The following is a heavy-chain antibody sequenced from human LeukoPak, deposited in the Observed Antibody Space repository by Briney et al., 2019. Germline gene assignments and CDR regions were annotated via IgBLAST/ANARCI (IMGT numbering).Heavy chain of an antibody. CDR1: GFTFSSYW. D-gene: IGHD4-17*01. CDR2: IKQDGSEK. V-gene: IGHV3-7*01. J-gene: IGHJ4*02. Sequence: GGSLRLSCAASGFTFSSYWMSWVRQAPGKGLEWVAKIKQDGSEKYYVDSVKGRFTISRDNAKNSLYLQMNSLRAEDTAVYYCARELGNDYGDYYFDYWGQGTLVTVSS. CDR3: ARELGNDYGDYYFDY.